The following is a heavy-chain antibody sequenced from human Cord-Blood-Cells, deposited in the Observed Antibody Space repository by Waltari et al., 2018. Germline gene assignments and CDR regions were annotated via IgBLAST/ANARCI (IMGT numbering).Heavy chain of an antibody. CDR1: GGSLSRGGYS. V-gene: IGHV4-31*03. CDR3: AIQLINDAFDI. CDR2: IYYSGST. J-gene: IGHJ3*02. D-gene: IGHD1-1*01. Sequence: QVQLQESGPGLVKPSQTLSLTCPVPGGSLSRGGYSWIWIRQHPGKGLEWIGYIYYSGSTYYNPSLKSRVTISVDTSKNQFSLKLSSVTAADTAVYYCAIQLINDAFDIWGQGTMVTVSS.